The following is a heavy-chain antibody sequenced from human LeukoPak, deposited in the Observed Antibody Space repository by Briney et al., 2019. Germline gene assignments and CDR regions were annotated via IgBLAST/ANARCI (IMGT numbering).Heavy chain of an antibody. J-gene: IGHJ2*01. Sequence: GGSLRLSCAASGFTSSSYGMHWVRQAPGKGLEWVAVIWYDGRNKYYADSVKGRFTISRDNSKNTLFLQMNILRAEDTAVYYCARDMEQWLVQDWYFDLWGRGTLVTVSS. CDR1: GFTSSSYG. V-gene: IGHV3-33*01. D-gene: IGHD6-19*01. CDR3: ARDMEQWLVQDWYFDL. CDR2: IWYDGRNK.